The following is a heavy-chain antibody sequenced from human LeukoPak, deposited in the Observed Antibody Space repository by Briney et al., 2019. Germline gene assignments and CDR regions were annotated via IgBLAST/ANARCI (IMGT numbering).Heavy chain of an antibody. CDR1: GFTVGSNY. CDR3: ARLALVGATRSYFDY. CDR2: IYRGGST. Sequence: GGSLRLSCAASGFTVGSNYMSWVRQAPGKGLEWVSIIYRGGSTNYADSVKGRFTISRDTSKNTLYLQMNSLRAEDTAVYYCARLALVGATRSYFDYWGQGALVTVSS. V-gene: IGHV3-66*04. D-gene: IGHD1-26*01. J-gene: IGHJ4*02.